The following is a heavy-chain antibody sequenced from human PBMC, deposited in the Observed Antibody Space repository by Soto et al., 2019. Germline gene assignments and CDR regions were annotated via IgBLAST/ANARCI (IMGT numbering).Heavy chain of an antibody. V-gene: IGHV4-39*01. Sequence: QLQLQESGPGLVKPSETLSLTCTVSGGSMSSSTYYWGWVRQPPGKGLEWVGSIYYRGNTYYNPSHKSRVTISVETSKHRLFLRLSSVTAADTAVYYCARHKAVGVYSNIYAGFGPWGQGTLVIVSS. D-gene: IGHD5-18*01. CDR3: ARHKAVGVYSNIYAGFGP. CDR1: GGSMSSSTYY. CDR2: IYYRGNT. J-gene: IGHJ5*02.